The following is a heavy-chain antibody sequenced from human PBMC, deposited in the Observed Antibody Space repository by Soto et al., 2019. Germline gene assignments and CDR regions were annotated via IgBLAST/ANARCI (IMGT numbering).Heavy chain of an antibody. Sequence: EVQLVESGGGLVKPGGSLRLSCATSGFSFKDAWMNWLRQAPGKGLEWVGQIKSKTDGGTVDYAAPVKXXXXXXXXXSXXXXXXXXXXLQXXDTAVYYCITVEWGYEAIWG. J-gene: IGHJ3*02. V-gene: IGHV3-15*07. CDR1: GFSFKDAW. CDR3: ITVEWGYEAI. D-gene: IGHD2-15*01. CDR2: IKSKTDGGTV.